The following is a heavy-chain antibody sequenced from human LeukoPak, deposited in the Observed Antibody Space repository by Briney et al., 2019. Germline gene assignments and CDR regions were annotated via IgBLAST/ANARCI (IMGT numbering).Heavy chain of an antibody. D-gene: IGHD3-16*02. J-gene: IGHJ4*02. CDR2: IKHSGST. CDR1: GGSFSGYY. Sequence: SETLSLTCAVYGGSFSGYYWSWIRQPPGKGLEWIGEIKHSGSTNYNPSLKSRVTISVDTSKNQFSLKLSSVTAADTAVYYCARGRIMITFGGVIADLYYFDYWGQGTLVTVSS. CDR3: ARGRIMITFGGVIADLYYFDY. V-gene: IGHV4-34*01.